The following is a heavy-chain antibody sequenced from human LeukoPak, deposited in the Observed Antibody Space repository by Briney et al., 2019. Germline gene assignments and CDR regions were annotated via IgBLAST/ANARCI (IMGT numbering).Heavy chain of an antibody. CDR1: GYTFTGYY. CDR2: INPNSGGT. D-gene: IGHD4-17*01. CDR3: ARPTGTVTTFDY. Sequence: ASVKVSCKASGYTFTGYYMHLVRQAPGQGLEWMGWINPNSGGTNYAQKFQGRVTMTRDTSISTAYMELSRLRSDDTAVYYCARPTGTVTTFDYWGQGTLVTVSS. J-gene: IGHJ4*02. V-gene: IGHV1-2*02.